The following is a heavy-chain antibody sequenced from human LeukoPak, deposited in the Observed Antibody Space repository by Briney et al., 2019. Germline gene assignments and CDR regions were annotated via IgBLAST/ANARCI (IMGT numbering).Heavy chain of an antibody. CDR3: ARRGITYSTSFFDS. Sequence: SETLSLTCAVSGGSISGGKDFWGRIRQSPGKGLEWIGSIYYTGSTYYNPSLKSRVTISVDTSKSEFSLMVHSVTAADTAMYYCARRGITYSTSFFDSWGQGTLVTVAS. CDR2: IYYTGST. J-gene: IGHJ4*02. V-gene: IGHV4-39*01. CDR1: GGSISGGKDF. D-gene: IGHD6-13*01.